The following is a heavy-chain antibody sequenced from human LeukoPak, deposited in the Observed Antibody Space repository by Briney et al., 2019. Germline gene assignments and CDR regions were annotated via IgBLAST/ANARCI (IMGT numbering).Heavy chain of an antibody. D-gene: IGHD2-2*01. CDR2: IIPIFGTA. J-gene: IGHJ5*02. CDR1: GGTFSSYA. V-gene: IGHV1-69*13. CDR3: ARDLPLCTSCFGWFDP. Sequence: SVKVSCKASGGTFSSYAISWVRQAPGQGLEWMGGIIPIFGTANYAQKFQGRVTITADESTSTAYMELSSLRSEDTAVYYCARDLPLCTSCFGWFDPWGQGTLVTVSS.